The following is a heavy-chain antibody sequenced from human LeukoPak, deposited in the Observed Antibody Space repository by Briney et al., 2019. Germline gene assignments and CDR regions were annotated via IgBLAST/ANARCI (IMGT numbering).Heavy chain of an antibody. D-gene: IGHD5-18*01. J-gene: IGHJ4*02. CDR1: GFTFSSYA. CDR2: ISDSGGTT. CDR3: AREKGEVKGGYSYGYGY. Sequence: GGSLRLSCAASGFTFSSYAMSWVRHAPGEGLEWVSAISDSGGTTYYADSVKGRFTISRDNAKNSLYLQMNSLRVEDTAVYYCAREKGEVKGGYSYGYGYWGQGALVTVSS. V-gene: IGHV3-23*01.